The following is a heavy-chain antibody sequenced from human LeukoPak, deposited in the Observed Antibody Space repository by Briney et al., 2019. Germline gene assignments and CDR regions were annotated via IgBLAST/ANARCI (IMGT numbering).Heavy chain of an antibody. V-gene: IGHV1-3*01. Sequence: GASVKVSCKASGYTFTSYAMHWVRQAPGQRLEWMGWINAGNGNTKYPQKFQGRVTITRDTSASTAYMELSSLRSEDTAVYYCARAELLWFGELRSWGQGTLVTVSS. CDR1: GYTFTSYA. CDR3: ARAELLWFGELRS. CDR2: INAGNGNT. D-gene: IGHD3-10*01. J-gene: IGHJ4*02.